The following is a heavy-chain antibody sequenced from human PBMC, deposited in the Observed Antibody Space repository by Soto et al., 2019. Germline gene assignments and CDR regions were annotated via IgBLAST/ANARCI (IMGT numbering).Heavy chain of an antibody. CDR3: AKVRPLRDCASTSCLGAFDI. CDR2: ITASADTT. J-gene: IGHJ3*02. D-gene: IGHD2-2*01. CDR1: AFTFRRYA. Sequence: EEHLLESGGGLVRPGGSLRLSCAASAFTFRRYAMSWVRQAPGKGLEWVSAITASADTTYYADSVKGRFTISRDNSKNTLYLRMNSLRAEDTAVYYCAKVRPLRDCASTSCLGAFDIWGQGTMVTVS. V-gene: IGHV3-23*01.